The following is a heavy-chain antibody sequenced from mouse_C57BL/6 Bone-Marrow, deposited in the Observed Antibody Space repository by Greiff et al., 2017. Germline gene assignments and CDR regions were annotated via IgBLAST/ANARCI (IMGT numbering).Heavy chain of an antibody. CDR2: IDPSDSYT. CDR3: ASYDGYDNFAY. J-gene: IGHJ3*01. V-gene: IGHV1-69*01. D-gene: IGHD2-3*01. CDR1: GYTFTSYW. Sequence: QVQLTQPGAELVMPGASVKLSCKASGYTFTSYWMHWVKQRPGQGLEWIGEIDPSDSYTNYNQKFKGKSTLTVDKSSSTAYMQLSSLTSEDSAVYYCASYDGYDNFAYWGQGTLVTVSA.